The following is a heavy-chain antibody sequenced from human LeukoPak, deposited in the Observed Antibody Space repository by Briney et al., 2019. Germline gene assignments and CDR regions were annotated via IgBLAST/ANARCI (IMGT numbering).Heavy chain of an antibody. D-gene: IGHD3/OR15-3a*01. V-gene: IGHV3-74*01. CDR3: VRGEDWTGYVTPSVDV. CDR2: INNDGSNA. Sequence: PGGSLRLSCVASGFTFSGYWIHWVRQPPGKGLVWVSHINNDGSNATYADSVKGRLTVSRDNAKSTVNLQLNSLRVEDTAVYYCVRGEDWTGYVTPSVDVWGKGTTVTVSS. CDR1: GFTFSGYW. J-gene: IGHJ6*04.